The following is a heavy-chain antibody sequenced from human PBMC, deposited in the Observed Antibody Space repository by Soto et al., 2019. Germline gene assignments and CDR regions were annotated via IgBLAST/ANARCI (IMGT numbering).Heavy chain of an antibody. CDR2: MYPDDSDI. D-gene: IGHD3-22*01. Sequence: ESLKISCKASGYSFSFYWIGWVRQMPGKGLEWMAIMYPDDSDIRYSPSFEAHVTISADKSTSTAFLQWSSLKASDTAMYYCATAYVYDFENSNYYRDAFDIWGQGTLVTVSS. J-gene: IGHJ3*02. CDR1: GYSFSFYW. V-gene: IGHV5-51*01. CDR3: ATAYVYDFENSNYYRDAFDI.